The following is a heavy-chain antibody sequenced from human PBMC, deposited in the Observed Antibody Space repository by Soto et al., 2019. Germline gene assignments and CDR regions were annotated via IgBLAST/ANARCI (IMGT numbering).Heavy chain of an antibody. D-gene: IGHD2-2*01. CDR3: AKAGSNFEYPDTMDYYYYMDV. Sequence: GGSLRLSCAASGFTFSSYAMSWVRQAPGKGLEWVSAISGSGGSTYYADSVKGRFTISRDNSKNTLYLQMNSLRAEDTAVYYCAKAGSNFEYPDTMDYYYYMDVWGKGTTVTVSS. J-gene: IGHJ6*03. CDR1: GFTFSSYA. V-gene: IGHV3-23*01. CDR2: ISGSGGST.